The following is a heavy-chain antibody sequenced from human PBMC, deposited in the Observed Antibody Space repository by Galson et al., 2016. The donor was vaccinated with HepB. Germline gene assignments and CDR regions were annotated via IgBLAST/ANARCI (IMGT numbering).Heavy chain of an antibody. CDR1: GGSISSGSYY. V-gene: IGHV4-61*02. D-gene: IGHD2-15*01. CDR3: ARGRIAVRSRYYWFDP. Sequence: LSLTCIVSGGSISSGSYYWSWIRQPAGKGLEWIGRIYTSGSTNYNPSLKSRVTVSEDTSKNQFSLKLSSVTAADTAVYYCARGRIAVRSRYYWFDPWGQGTLVTVPS. CDR2: IYTSGST. J-gene: IGHJ5*02.